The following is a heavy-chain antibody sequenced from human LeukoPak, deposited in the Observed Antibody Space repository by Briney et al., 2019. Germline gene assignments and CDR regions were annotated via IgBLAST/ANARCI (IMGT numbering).Heavy chain of an antibody. CDR3: ARGEGVRDGYNFRENAFDI. CDR1: GFTFSDYS. V-gene: IGHV3-48*01. Sequence: GGSLRLFCAASGFTFSDYSMNWVRQAPGKGLEWVSYISSSNSMIYYADSVKGRFTISRDNAENSLFLQMNSLRAEDTAVYYCARGEGVRDGYNFRENAFDIWGQGTMVTVSS. J-gene: IGHJ3*02. D-gene: IGHD5-24*01. CDR2: ISSSNSMI.